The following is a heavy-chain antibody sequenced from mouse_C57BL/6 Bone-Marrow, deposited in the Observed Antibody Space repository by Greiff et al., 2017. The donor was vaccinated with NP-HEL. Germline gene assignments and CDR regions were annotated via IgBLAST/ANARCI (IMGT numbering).Heavy chain of an antibody. CDR2: ISYDGSN. V-gene: IGHV3-6*01. D-gene: IGHD1-1*01. CDR1: GYSITSGYY. Sequence: EVKLMESGPGLVKPSQSLSLSCSATGYSITSGYYWNWIRQSPGNKLEWMGYISYDGSNNYNPSLKNRISITRDTSKNQFFLKLNSVTTEDTATYYCARGLLFDYWGQGTTLTVSS. CDR3: ARGLLFDY. J-gene: IGHJ2*01.